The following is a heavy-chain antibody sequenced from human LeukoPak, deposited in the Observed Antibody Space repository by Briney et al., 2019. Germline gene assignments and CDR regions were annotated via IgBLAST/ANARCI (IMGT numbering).Heavy chain of an antibody. J-gene: IGHJ6*03. Sequence: ASVKVSCKASGGTLSSYSISWVRQAPGQGLEWIGGIIIPLFRTPNFSQKFQGRVTISTDESTNTAYMQLSSLRSDDTAVYFRASLTVTLPYYYYMDVWGKGTAVTVSS. V-gene: IGHV1-69*05. CDR2: IIIPLFRTP. CDR3: ASLTVTLPYYYYMDV. CDR1: GGTLSSYS. D-gene: IGHD4-11*01.